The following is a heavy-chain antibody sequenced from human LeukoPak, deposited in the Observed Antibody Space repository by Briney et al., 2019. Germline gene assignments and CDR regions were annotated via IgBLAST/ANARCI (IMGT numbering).Heavy chain of an antibody. D-gene: IGHD3-22*01. J-gene: IGHJ3*02. V-gene: IGHV3-7*01. CDR1: GFTFSSYW. CDR3: ARDPYYYDSSGYAFDI. CDR2: IKQDGSEK. Sequence: GGSLRLSCAASGFTFSSYWMSWVRQAPGKGLEWVANIKQDGSEKYYMDSVKGRFTISRDNAKNSLYLQMNSLRAEDTAVYYCARDPYYYDSSGYAFDIWGQGTMVTVSS.